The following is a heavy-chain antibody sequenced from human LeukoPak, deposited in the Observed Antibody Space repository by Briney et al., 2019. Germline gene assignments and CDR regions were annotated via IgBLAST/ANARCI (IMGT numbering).Heavy chain of an antibody. V-gene: IGHV3-23*01. Sequence: GGSLRLFCAASGLTFRLHAMSWVPQAPGKAREGVIAISGSGGSTYYADSVKGRFTISSDNSKNTLYLKMNSRSADDTAVYYCAKGPIGLASNWFDPWGQGTLVTVSS. J-gene: IGHJ5*02. D-gene: IGHD3-3*01. CDR3: AKGPIGLASNWFDP. CDR1: GLTFRLHA. CDR2: ISGSGGST.